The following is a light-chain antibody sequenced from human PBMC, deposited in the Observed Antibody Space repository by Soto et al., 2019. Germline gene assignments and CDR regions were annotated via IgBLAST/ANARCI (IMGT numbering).Light chain of an antibody. CDR1: QSITSSY. Sequence: EIVLKQSPGTLSSSPGERATLSCRASQSITSSYLAWYQQRPGQAPRLLIYGASSRATGIPDRFSGSGSGTDFTLTISSLEPEDAAVYYCHQYGSSVWTFGQGTKVDIK. CDR2: GAS. V-gene: IGKV3-20*01. J-gene: IGKJ1*01. CDR3: HQYGSSVWT.